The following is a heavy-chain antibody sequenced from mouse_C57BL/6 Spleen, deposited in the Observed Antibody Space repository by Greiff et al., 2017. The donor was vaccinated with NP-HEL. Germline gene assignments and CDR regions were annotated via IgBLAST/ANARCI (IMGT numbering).Heavy chain of an antibody. Sequence: EVKLQESGGGLVQPGGSMKLSCVASGFTFSNYWMNWVRQSPEKGLEWVAQIRLKSDNYATHYAESVKWRFTISRDDSKSSVYLQMNNLRAEDTGIYYCTAGVGDYWGQGTTLTVSS. CDR2: IRLKSDNYAT. D-gene: IGHD1-3*01. CDR1: GFTFSNYW. CDR3: TAGVGDY. J-gene: IGHJ2*01. V-gene: IGHV6-3*01.